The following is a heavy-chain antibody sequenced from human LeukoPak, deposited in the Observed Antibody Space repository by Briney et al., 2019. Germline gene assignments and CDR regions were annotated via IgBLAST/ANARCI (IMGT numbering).Heavy chain of an antibody. Sequence: GGSLRLSCAASGFTFSDYYMSWIRQAPGKGLGWVSYISSSGSTIYYADSVKGRFTISRDNAKNSLYLQMNSLRAEDTAVYYCAREAVAAYYYMDVWGKGTTVTVSS. J-gene: IGHJ6*03. CDR1: GFTFSDYY. D-gene: IGHD6-19*01. CDR3: AREAVAAYYYMDV. CDR2: ISSSGSTI. V-gene: IGHV3-11*04.